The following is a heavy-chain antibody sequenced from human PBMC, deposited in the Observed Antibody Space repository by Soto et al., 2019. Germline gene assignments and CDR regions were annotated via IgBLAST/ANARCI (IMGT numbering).Heavy chain of an antibody. V-gene: IGHV2-5*02. CDR1: GFSLSADGVG. CDR2: IYWDDDK. D-gene: IGHD2-2*01. J-gene: IGHJ3*01. Sequence: QITLKESGPTLVKPTQTLTLTCTFSGFSLSADGVGVGWIRQPPGKALEWLALIYWDDDKRYRPSLKSRLTIPKDTXKXQVVLTMTNMDPVDTATYYCAHAYGGTSWPNDAFDVWGQGTVVTVSS. CDR3: AHAYGGTSWPNDAFDV.